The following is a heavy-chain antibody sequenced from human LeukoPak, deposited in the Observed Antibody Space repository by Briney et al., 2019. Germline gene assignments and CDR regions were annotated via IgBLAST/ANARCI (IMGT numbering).Heavy chain of an antibody. CDR1: GYTLTSYG. CDR2: ISAYNGNT. D-gene: IGHD3-22*01. J-gene: IGHJ4*02. CDR3: ARDQAYYYDSSGYYYGDY. Sequence: ASVKVSCKASGYTLTSYGISWVRQAPGQGREWMGWISAYNGNTNYAQKLQGRVTMTTDTSTSTAYMELRSLRSDDTAVYYCARDQAYYYDSSGYYYGDYWGQGTLVTVSS. V-gene: IGHV1-18*01.